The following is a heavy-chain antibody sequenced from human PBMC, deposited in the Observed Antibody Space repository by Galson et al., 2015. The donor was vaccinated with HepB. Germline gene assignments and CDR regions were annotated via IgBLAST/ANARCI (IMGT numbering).Heavy chain of an antibody. D-gene: IGHD2-15*01. V-gene: IGHV3-23*01. Sequence: SLRLSCAASGFTFTRYAMTWVRQAPGKGLEWVSSITSSGANTYYTDSVKGRFTISRDNSRNTLLPQLNSLRAEDTAVYYCAKDGIMVANNPYQLHFWGQGTLVSVSS. CDR3: AKDGIMVANNPYQLHF. J-gene: IGHJ4*02. CDR1: GFTFTRYA. CDR2: ITSSGANT.